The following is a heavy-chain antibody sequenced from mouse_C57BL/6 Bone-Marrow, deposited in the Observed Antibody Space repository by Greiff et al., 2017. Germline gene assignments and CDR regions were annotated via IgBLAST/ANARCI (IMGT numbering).Heavy chain of an antibody. CDR3: ARSLITTVVAKGFAY. CDR2: INPNNGGT. CDR1: GYTFTDYN. V-gene: IGHV1-18*01. J-gene: IGHJ3*01. D-gene: IGHD1-1*01. Sequence: VQLQQSGPELVKPGASVKIPCKASGYTFTDYNMDWVKQSHGKSLEWIGDINPNNGGTIYNQKFKGKATLTVDKSSSTAYMELRSLTSEDTAVYYCARSLITTVVAKGFAYWGQGTLVTVSA.